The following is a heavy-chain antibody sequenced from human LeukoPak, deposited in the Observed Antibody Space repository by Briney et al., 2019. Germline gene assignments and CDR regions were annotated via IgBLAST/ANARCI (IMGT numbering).Heavy chain of an antibody. D-gene: IGHD5-18*01. CDR1: GGSISSGSYY. J-gene: IGHJ4*02. V-gene: IGHV4-61*02. CDR2: IYTSGST. Sequence: SQTLSLTCTVSGGSISSGSYYWSWIRQPAGKGLEWIGRIYTSGSTNYNPSLKSRVTISVDTSKNQFSLKLSSVTAADTAVYYCARGRRIQLWSFDYWGQGTLVTVSS. CDR3: ARGRRIQLWSFDY.